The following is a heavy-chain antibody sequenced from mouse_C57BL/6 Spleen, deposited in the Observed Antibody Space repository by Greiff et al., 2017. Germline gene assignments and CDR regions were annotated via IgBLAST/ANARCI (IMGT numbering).Heavy chain of an antibody. CDR2: INYDGSST. CDR1: GFTFSDYY. V-gene: IGHV5-16*01. Sequence: EVMLVESEGGLVQPGSSMKLSCTASGFTFSDYYMAWVRQVPEKGLEWVANINYDGSSTYYLDSLKSRFIISRDNAKNILYLQMSSLKSEDTATYYCARALRFDVWGTGTTVTVSS. CDR3: ARALRFDV. J-gene: IGHJ1*03.